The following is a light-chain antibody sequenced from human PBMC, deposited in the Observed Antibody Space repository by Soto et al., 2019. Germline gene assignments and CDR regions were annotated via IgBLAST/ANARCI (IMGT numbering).Light chain of an antibody. CDR3: QQYHDWPLT. V-gene: IGKV3-15*01. CDR1: QSVGTN. J-gene: IGKJ4*01. CDR2: DIS. Sequence: EIVITQSPATLSVSPGDRATLSCRASQSVGTNFAWFQQKPGQAPRLLIYDISTRATGVPARFVGSVSGTDFSLTIRSLQSEDSAVYFCQQYHDWPLTFGGGTKVDIK.